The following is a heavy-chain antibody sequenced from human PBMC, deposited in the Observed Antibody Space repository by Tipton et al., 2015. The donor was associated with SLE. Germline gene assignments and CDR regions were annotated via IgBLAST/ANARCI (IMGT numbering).Heavy chain of an antibody. CDR2: MYSGGSK. Sequence: TLSLTCSVSGASISSHYWGWIRQPPGKGLEWIATMYSGGSKYYNPSLKSRVTISLDTSKNQFSLKVSSVTAADTAVYYCASKGGSGSYYPNWGQGTLVTVSS. V-gene: IGHV4-39*07. CDR3: ASKGGSGSYYPN. J-gene: IGHJ4*02. D-gene: IGHD3-10*01. CDR1: GASISSHY.